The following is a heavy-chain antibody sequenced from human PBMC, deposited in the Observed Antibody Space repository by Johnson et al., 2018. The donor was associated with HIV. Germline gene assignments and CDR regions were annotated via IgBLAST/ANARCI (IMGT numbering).Heavy chain of an antibody. J-gene: IGHJ3*02. Sequence: VQLMESGGALVQPGGSLRLSCAASGLTFRSYWMNWVRQAPGKGLEWVSLISWDGGSTYYADSVKGRFTISRDNSKNSLYLQMNSLRTEDTALYYCAKAEITYYYDSSGYFGAFDIWGQGTMVTVSS. CDR3: AKAEITYYYDSSGYFGAFDI. CDR1: GLTFRSYW. V-gene: IGHV3-43*01. D-gene: IGHD3-22*01. CDR2: ISWDGGST.